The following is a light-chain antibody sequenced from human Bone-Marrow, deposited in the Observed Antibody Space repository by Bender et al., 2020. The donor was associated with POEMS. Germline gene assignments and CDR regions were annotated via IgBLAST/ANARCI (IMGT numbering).Light chain of an antibody. J-gene: IGLJ2*01. CDR3: AAWDDSLNGVV. V-gene: IGLV1-44*01. CDR1: DSNFGGNN. Sequence: QSVLTQPPSASGTPGQSVIISCSGTDSNFGGNNVNWYQHLPGTAPRLVVYSNYQRPSGVSDRFSGSKSGNTASLTISGLQSEDEADYYCAAWDDSLNGVVFGGGTKLTVL. CDR2: SNY.